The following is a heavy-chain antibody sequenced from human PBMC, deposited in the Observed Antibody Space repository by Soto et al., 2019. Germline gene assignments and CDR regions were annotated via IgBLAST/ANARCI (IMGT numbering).Heavy chain of an antibody. CDR3: AGERGESKIVGAMGY. V-gene: IGHV1-69*12. CDR1: GGTFSSYA. Sequence: QVQLVQSGAEVKKPGSSVKVSCKASGGTFSSYAISWVRQAPGQGLEWMGGIIPIFGTANYAQKFQGRVTIPADESTGTAYMELSSLRSEDTAVYYCAGERGESKIVGAMGYWGQGTLVTVSS. D-gene: IGHD1-26*01. CDR2: IIPIFGTA. J-gene: IGHJ4*02.